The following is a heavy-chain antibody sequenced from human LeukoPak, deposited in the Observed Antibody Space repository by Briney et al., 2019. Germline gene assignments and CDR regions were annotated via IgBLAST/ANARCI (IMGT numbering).Heavy chain of an antibody. CDR3: ASVYSSGWFSFFDY. J-gene: IGHJ4*02. V-gene: IGHV4-59*01. CDR2: IYYSGST. D-gene: IGHD6-19*01. CDR1: GGSISSYY. Sequence: SETLSLTCTVSGGSISSYYWSWIRQPPGKGLEWIGYIYYSGSTNYNPSLKSRVTISVDTSKNQFSLKLSSVTAADTAVYYCASVYSSGWFSFFDYWGQGTLVTVSS.